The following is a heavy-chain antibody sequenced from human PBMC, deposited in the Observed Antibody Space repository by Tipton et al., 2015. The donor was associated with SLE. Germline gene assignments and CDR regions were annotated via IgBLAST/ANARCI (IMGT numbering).Heavy chain of an antibody. CDR1: GGSIRSHY. V-gene: IGHV4-34*01. Sequence: TLSLTCSVSGGSIRSHYWSWIRPPPGKGLKWIGEINHSGSTNYNPSLKSRVTISVDTSKNQFSLKLSSVTAADTAVYYCARGSSSSLWGWYFDLWGRGTLVTVSS. CDR3: ARGSSSSLWGWYFDL. D-gene: IGHD3-16*01. CDR2: INHSGST. J-gene: IGHJ2*01.